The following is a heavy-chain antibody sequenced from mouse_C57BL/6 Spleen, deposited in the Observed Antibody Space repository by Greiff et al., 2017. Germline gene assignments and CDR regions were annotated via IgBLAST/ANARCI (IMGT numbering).Heavy chain of an antibody. CDR1: GYTFTSYW. J-gene: IGHJ3*01. CDR2: IHPNSGGT. D-gene: IGHD1-3*01. V-gene: IGHV1-64*01. Sequence: QVQLQQPGAELVKPGASVKLSCKASGYTFTSYWMHWVKQRPGQGLEWIGMIHPNSGGTNYKEKFKSKATLTVDKSSSTAYMQLSSLTSEDSAVYYSAREVVTWFAYWGQGTLVTVSA. CDR3: AREVVTWFAY.